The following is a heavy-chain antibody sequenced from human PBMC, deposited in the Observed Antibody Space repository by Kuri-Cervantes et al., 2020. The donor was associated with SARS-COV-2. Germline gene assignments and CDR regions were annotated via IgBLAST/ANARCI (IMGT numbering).Heavy chain of an antibody. Sequence: SVKVSCKASGGTFSSYAISWVRQAPGQGLEWMGGIIPIFGTANYAQKFQGRVTITADESTSTAYMELSSLRSEDTAVYYCARDEQLGHYYYYYGMDVWGQGTTVIVSS. J-gene: IGHJ6*02. V-gene: IGHV1-69*13. CDR3: ARDEQLGHYYYYYGMDV. D-gene: IGHD6-13*01. CDR2: IIPIFGTA. CDR1: GGTFSSYA.